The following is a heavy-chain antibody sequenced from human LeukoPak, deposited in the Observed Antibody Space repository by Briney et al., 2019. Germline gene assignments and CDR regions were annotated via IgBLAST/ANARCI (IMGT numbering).Heavy chain of an antibody. Sequence: ASVKVSCKASGYTFTSYGISWVRQAPGQGLEWMGWINTNTGNPTYAQGFTGRFVFSLDTSVSTAYLQISSLKAEDTAVYYCARVRSVAARRGDLGYWGQGTLVTVSS. J-gene: IGHJ4*02. CDR3: ARVRSVAARRGDLGY. CDR2: INTNTGNP. D-gene: IGHD6-6*01. V-gene: IGHV7-4-1*02. CDR1: GYTFTSYG.